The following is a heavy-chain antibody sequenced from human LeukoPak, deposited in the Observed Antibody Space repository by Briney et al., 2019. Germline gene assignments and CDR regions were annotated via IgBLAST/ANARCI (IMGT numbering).Heavy chain of an antibody. CDR3: AREELVAVAGTFY. Sequence: GGSLRLSCAASGFTFSSYSMNWVRQAPGKGLEWVSSISSSSYIYYADSVKGRFTISRDNAKNSLYLQMNSLRAEDTAVYYCAREELVAVAGTFYWGQGTLVTVSS. CDR2: ISSSSYI. CDR1: GFTFSSYS. J-gene: IGHJ4*02. D-gene: IGHD6-19*01. V-gene: IGHV3-21*01.